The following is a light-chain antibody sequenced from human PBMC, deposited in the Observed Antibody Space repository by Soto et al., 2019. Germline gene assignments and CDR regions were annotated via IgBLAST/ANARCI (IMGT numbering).Light chain of an antibody. Sequence: DFQMTQSPSSLSASVGDRVTITCRASQHIARYLNWYQQKPGKAPKFLFYAASTLQSGVPSRFSGSGSGTEFTLTIDSLKPEDFATYFCQQSFSAPWTFGQGAKVEVK. CDR2: AAS. J-gene: IGKJ1*01. V-gene: IGKV1-39*01. CDR3: QQSFSAPWT. CDR1: QHIARY.